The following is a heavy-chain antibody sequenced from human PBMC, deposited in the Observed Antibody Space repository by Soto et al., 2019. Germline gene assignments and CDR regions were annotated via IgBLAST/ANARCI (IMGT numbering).Heavy chain of an antibody. D-gene: IGHD3-10*01. CDR1: GGSISSGDYY. J-gene: IGHJ5*02. Sequence: PSETLSLTCTVSGGSISSGDYYGSLILQPPWKGLEWIGYIYYSGSTNYNPSLKSRVTISVDTSKNQFSLKLSSVTAADTAVYYCAREIMVRGVIINPWFDPWGQGTLVTSPQ. CDR2: IYYSGST. CDR3: AREIMVRGVIINPWFDP. V-gene: IGHV4-61*08.